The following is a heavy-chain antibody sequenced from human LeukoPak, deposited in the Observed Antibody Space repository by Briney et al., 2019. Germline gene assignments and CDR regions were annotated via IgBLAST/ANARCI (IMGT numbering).Heavy chain of an antibody. CDR3: ARGRRRDAFDI. CDR2: IIPILGIA. V-gene: IGHV1-69*04. J-gene: IGHJ3*02. CDR1: GGTFSSYA. Sequence: SVEVSCKASGGTFSSYAISWVRQAPGQGIEWMGRIIPILGIANYAQKFQGRVTITADKSTSTAYMELSRLRSDDTAVYYCARGRRRDAFDIWGQGTMVTVSS.